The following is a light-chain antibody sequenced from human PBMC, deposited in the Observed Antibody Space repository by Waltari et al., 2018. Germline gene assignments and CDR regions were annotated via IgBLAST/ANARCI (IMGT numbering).Light chain of an antibody. J-gene: IGLJ3*02. CDR3: QSYDSSLSASV. CDR1: RSNSGAGYA. Sequence: QSVLTQPPSMSGAPGQKVTIPCTGGRSNSGAGYAGPWYQQFPGTAPKLLIFGNTNRPSGVPGRFSGSRSGTSASLTIDGLHSDDEAVYYCQSYDSSLSASVFGGGTTLTVL. CDR2: GNT. V-gene: IGLV1-40*01.